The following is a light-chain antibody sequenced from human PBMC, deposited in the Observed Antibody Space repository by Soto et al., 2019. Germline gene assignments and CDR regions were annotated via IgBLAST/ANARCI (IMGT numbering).Light chain of an antibody. CDR3: QHSNKRPLT. CDR1: HIVSNN. CDR2: FAS. V-gene: IGKV3-15*01. J-gene: IGKJ4*01. Sequence: EVVMTQSPATRSVSPGEKATLSCRASHIVSNNLAWYQQKPGQAPRLLIYFASTRDTGIPDRFSGSGSGTEFTLTISSLQSEDFAVYYCQHSNKRPLTFGGGNKVDTK.